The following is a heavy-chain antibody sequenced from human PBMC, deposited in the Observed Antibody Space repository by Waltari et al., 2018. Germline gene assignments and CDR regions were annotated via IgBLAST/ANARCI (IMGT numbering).Heavy chain of an antibody. J-gene: IGHJ5*02. D-gene: IGHD3-10*01. CDR2: ISQRGNT. CDR1: GGSIRSGGYS. CDR3: ARGGAYSGSGSYRNAPNPRPYNWLDP. V-gene: IGHV4-30-2*01. Sequence: QPQLQESGSGLVKPSQTLSHSCAVSGGSIRSGGYSWHWIRQPPGKGREWIGSISQRGNTYYNPSLKSRVTISVDRSKNQFSLKLTSVTAADTAVYYCARGGAYSGSGSYRNAPNPRPYNWLDPWGQGTQVTVSS.